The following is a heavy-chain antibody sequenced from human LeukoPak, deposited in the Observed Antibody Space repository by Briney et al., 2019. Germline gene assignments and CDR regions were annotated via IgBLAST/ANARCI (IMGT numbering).Heavy chain of an antibody. CDR2: INHSGST. D-gene: IGHD3-10*01. V-gene: IGHV4-34*01. Sequence: SETLSLTCAVYGGSFSGYYWSWIRQPPGKGLEWIGEINHSGSTNYNPSLKSRVTISVDTSKNQFSLKLSSVTAADTAVYYCASSRVGWFVELFPTTWFEPWGQGTLVTVSS. J-gene: IGHJ5*02. CDR1: GGSFSGYY. CDR3: ASSRVGWFVELFPTTWFEP.